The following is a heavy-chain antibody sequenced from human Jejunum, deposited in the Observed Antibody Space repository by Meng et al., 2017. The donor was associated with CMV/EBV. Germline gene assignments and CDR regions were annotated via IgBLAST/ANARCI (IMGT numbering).Heavy chain of an antibody. CDR3: ARWVDY. CDR2: LRYDGDNR. V-gene: IGHV3-30*02. D-gene: IGHD5-24*01. Sequence: LKISCAASGFIFRSYGMHWVRQAPGKGLEWVAFLRYDGDNRYYADSVKGRFTISRDNSKNTLFLQMNSLRPEDTAVYYCARWVDYWGQGTLVTVSS. CDR1: GFIFRSYG. J-gene: IGHJ4*02.